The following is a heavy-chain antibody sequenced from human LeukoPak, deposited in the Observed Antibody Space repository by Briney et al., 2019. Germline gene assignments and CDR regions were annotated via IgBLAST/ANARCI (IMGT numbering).Heavy chain of an antibody. CDR3: ASGFTGGFFDY. V-gene: IGHV3-48*01. CDR1: GFTFSSYS. J-gene: IGHJ4*01. Sequence: GGSLRLSCAASGFTFSSYSMNWVRQAPGKGLEWVSYISSSSSTIYYADSVKGRFTISRDNAKNSLYLQMNSLRAEDTAVYYCASGFTGGFFDYWGQGTLVTVSS. CDR2: ISSSSSTI. D-gene: IGHD3-10*01.